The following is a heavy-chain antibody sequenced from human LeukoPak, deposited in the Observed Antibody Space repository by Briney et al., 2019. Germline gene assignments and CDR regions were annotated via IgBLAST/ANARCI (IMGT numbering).Heavy chain of an antibody. CDR1: GVSFSNGY. D-gene: IGHD3-10*01. CDR2: IYHNGRT. Sequence: KPSETLSLTCTVSGVSFSNGYWSWVRQAPGKGLEWIGYIYHNGRTNYSPSLRSRITMSIDTSQNQFSLNLNSVTAADTAIYSCARGGFYGHPFDFGGQGTLVTVSS. J-gene: IGHJ4*02. CDR3: ARGGFYGHPFDF. V-gene: IGHV4-59*12.